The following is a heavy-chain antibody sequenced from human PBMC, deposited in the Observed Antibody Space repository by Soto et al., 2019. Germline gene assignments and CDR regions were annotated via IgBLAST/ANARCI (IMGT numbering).Heavy chain of an antibody. CDR2: IYSSGST. V-gene: IGHV4-4*07. CDR1: GGAIGSHY. CDR3: ARGQRFSDWFDP. J-gene: IGHJ5*02. Sequence: SETLSLTCTISGGAIGSHYWTWIRQPAGKGLEWIGRIYSSGSTQYNPSLQSRVTMSLDTSKNQFSLRLESVTAADTAVYYCARGQRFSDWFDPWGQGTLATVSS. D-gene: IGHD3-3*01.